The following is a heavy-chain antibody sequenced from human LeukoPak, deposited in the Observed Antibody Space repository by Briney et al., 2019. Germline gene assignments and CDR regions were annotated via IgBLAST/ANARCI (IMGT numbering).Heavy chain of an antibody. CDR3: ARDFGREGMDV. J-gene: IGHJ6*02. Sequence: ASVKVSCKASGYTFTSYYMHWVRQAPGQGLVWMGIINPGGGSTTYAQKFQGRVTMTRDTSTSTVYMELSSLRSEDTAVYYCARDFGREGMDVWGQGTTVTVSS. CDR1: GYTFTSYY. V-gene: IGHV1-46*01. D-gene: IGHD3/OR15-3a*01. CDR2: INPGGGST.